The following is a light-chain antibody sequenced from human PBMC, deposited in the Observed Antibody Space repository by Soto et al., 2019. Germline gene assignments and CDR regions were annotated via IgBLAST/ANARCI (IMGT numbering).Light chain of an antibody. J-gene: IGLJ1*01. CDR3: CSYAGSYTFV. CDR1: TSDVGGYNY. CDR2: DVR. V-gene: IGLV2-11*01. Sequence: QSVLTQPPSVSGSPGQSVTISCTGTTSDVGGYNYVSWYQQHPGRAPKVMIYDVRTRPSGVPDRFSGSKSGNTASLTISELQAEDEADYYCCSYAGSYTFVFGTGTKLTVL.